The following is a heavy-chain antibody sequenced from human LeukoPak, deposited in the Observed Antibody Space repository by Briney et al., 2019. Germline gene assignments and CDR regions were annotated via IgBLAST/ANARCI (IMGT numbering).Heavy chain of an antibody. CDR1: GFTFSSYS. V-gene: IGHV3-23*01. Sequence: GGSLRLSCAASGFTFSSYSMNWVRQAPGKGLEWVSYISGSGGSTYYADSVKGRFTISRDNSKNTLYLQMNSLRAEDTAVYYCAKAGASMIVVVNPYWVDYWGQGTLVTVSS. CDR3: AKAGASMIVVVNPYWVDY. D-gene: IGHD3-22*01. CDR2: ISGSGGST. J-gene: IGHJ4*02.